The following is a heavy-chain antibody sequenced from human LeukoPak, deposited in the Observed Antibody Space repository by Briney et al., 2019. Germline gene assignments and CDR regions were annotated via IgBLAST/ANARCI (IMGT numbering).Heavy chain of an antibody. CDR3: ARSSSSRPFLYFDY. J-gene: IGHJ4*02. Sequence: PSGTLSLTCTVSGGSISSYYWSWIRQPAGKGLEWIGRIYTSGSTNYNPSLKSRVTMSVDTSKNQFSLKLSSVTAADTAVYYCARSSSSRPFLYFDYWGQGTLVTVSS. D-gene: IGHD6-6*01. V-gene: IGHV4-4*07. CDR2: IYTSGST. CDR1: GGSISSYY.